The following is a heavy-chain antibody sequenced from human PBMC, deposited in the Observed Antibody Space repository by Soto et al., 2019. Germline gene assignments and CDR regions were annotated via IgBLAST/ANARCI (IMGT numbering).Heavy chain of an antibody. CDR2: IYYSGST. Sequence: SETLSRTCTGSVGSISSYYWSWIRQPPGKGLVCIGYIYYSGSTNYIPSLKSRVTISVDTSKNQFSLKLSSVTAADTAVYYCARVHSSSWYIGWFDPWGQGTLVTVSS. CDR3: ARVHSSSWYIGWFDP. V-gene: IGHV4-59*01. D-gene: IGHD6-13*01. J-gene: IGHJ5*02. CDR1: VGSISSYY.